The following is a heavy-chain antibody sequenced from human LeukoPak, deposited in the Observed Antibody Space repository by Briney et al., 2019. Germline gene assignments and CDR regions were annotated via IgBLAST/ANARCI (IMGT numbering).Heavy chain of an antibody. CDR1: GGTFSSYA. D-gene: IGHD2-2*01. CDR2: IITILGIA. Sequence: SVKVSCKASGGTFSSYAISWVRQAPGQGLEWMGRIITILGIANYAQKFQGRVTITADKSTSTAYMELSSLRSEDTAVYYCARGVVPAASNLAYWGQGTLVTVSS. CDR3: ARGVVPAASNLAY. V-gene: IGHV1-69*04. J-gene: IGHJ4*02.